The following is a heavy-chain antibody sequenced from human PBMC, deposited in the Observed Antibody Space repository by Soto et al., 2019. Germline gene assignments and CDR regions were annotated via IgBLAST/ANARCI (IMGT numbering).Heavy chain of an antibody. Sequence: PRLSCAASGFTFSSYAMSWVRQAPGKGLEWVSAISGSGGSTYYADSVKGRFTISRDNSKNTLYLQMNSLRAEDTAVYYCAKERAYCSSTSCYEAPRWGQGTLVTVSS. D-gene: IGHD2-2*01. CDR3: AKERAYCSSTSCYEAPR. CDR2: ISGSGGST. J-gene: IGHJ4*02. V-gene: IGHV3-23*01. CDR1: GFTFSSYA.